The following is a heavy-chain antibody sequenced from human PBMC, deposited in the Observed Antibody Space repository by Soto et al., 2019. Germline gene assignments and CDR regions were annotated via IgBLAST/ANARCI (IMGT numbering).Heavy chain of an antibody. D-gene: IGHD3-10*02. V-gene: IGHV3-33*01. J-gene: IGHJ4*02. CDR2: FWYDASDK. Sequence: QVQVVESGGGVVPPGGSLRLSCVVSGFTFTSYSMHWVRQAPGKGLEWVSTFWYDASDKTYADSVEGRFTISRNPSRSTLFLQMDNLRADDTATYYCVFGAWNEYFFDFWGQEILVTVSP. CDR1: GFTFTSYS. CDR3: VFGAWNEYFFDF.